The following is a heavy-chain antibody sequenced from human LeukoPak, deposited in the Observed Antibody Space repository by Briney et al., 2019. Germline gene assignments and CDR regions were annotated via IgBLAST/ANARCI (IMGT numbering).Heavy chain of an antibody. CDR3: ARGLYSSSPDY. CDR1: GFTVSSNY. Sequence: GGSLRLSCAASGFTVSSNYMSWVRQAPGKGLEWVSVIYSGGSTCYADSVKGRFTISRDNSKNTLYLQMNSLRAEDTAVYYCARGLYSSSPDYWGQGTLVTVSS. CDR2: IYSGGST. V-gene: IGHV3-66*01. D-gene: IGHD6-13*01. J-gene: IGHJ4*02.